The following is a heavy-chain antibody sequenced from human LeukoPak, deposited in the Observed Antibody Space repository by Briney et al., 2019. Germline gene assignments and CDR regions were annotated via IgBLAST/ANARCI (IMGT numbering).Heavy chain of an antibody. Sequence: PGGSLRLSCAASGFTFNDYAMHWVRQAPGKGLEWVSGISWNSGSIGYADSVKGRFTISRDNAKNSLYLQMNSLRAEDTALYYCAEDKEEGCSSTSCYSHYYYYYMDVWGKGTTVTVSS. J-gene: IGHJ6*03. CDR1: GFTFNDYA. CDR2: ISWNSGSI. CDR3: AEDKEEGCSSTSCYSHYYYYYMDV. V-gene: IGHV3-9*01. D-gene: IGHD2-2*01.